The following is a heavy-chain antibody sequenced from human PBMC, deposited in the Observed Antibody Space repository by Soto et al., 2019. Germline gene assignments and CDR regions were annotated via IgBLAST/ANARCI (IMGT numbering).Heavy chain of an antibody. J-gene: IGHJ4*02. CDR1: GYTFTSHN. V-gene: IGHV1-46*01. CDR3: VRDNGDWAKDS. CDR2: IYPNDHST. D-gene: IGHD4-17*01. Sequence: GASVKVSCKASGYTFTSHNIHWVRQAPGQGLEWMGIIYPNDHSTSYAPKFQGRVTMTSDTSTSTVYMDLSSLRTEDTAVYYCVRDNGDWAKDSWGQGTLVTVSS.